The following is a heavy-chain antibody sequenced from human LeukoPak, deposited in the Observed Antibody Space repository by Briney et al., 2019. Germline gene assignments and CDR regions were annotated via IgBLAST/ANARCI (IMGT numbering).Heavy chain of an antibody. CDR2: IYPGDSVT. Sequence: GGSLDFSWKAPGSTFTDYWIGWAPKMPGKGLGWMEIIYPGDSVTRYSPSFQGQVTISADKSISTAYLQWSRLKASDTAMYYCVRHDYGSGSYYLAHWGQGTLVTVSS. D-gene: IGHD3-10*01. J-gene: IGHJ4*02. V-gene: IGHV5-51*01. CDR1: GSTFTDYW. CDR3: VRHDYGSGSYYLAH.